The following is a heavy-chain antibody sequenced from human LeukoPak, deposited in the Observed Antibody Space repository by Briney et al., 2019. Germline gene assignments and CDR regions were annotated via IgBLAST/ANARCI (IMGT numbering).Heavy chain of an antibody. CDR3: ARASPVSTVWTPKYYFDY. Sequence: SETLSLTCTVSGGSISRGGYYWSWIRQHPGKGLEWIGYIYYSGSTYYNPSLKSRVTISVDTSKNQFSLKLSSVTAADTAVYYCARASPVSTVWTPKYYFDYWGQGTLVTVSS. V-gene: IGHV4-31*03. CDR1: GGSISRGGYY. CDR2: IYYSGST. J-gene: IGHJ4*02. D-gene: IGHD3-16*01.